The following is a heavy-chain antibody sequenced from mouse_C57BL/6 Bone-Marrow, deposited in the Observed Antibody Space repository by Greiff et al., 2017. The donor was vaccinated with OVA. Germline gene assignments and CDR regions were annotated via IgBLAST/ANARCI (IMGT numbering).Heavy chain of an antibody. V-gene: IGHV1-64*01. Sequence: QVQLQQPGAELVKPGASVKLSCKASGYTFTSYWMHWVKQRPGQGLEWIGMIHHNSGSTNYNEKFKSKASLTVDKSSSTAYMQLSSLTSEHSAVYYCARYSLPTAMDYWGQGTSVTFSS. J-gene: IGHJ4*01. CDR2: IHHNSGST. CDR3: ARYSLPTAMDY. D-gene: IGHD5-5*01. CDR1: GYTFTSYW.